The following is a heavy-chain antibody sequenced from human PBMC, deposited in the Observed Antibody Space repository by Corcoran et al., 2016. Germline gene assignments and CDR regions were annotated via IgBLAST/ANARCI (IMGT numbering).Heavy chain of an antibody. J-gene: IGHJ6*02. CDR3: ARQTRSGVDV. Sequence: EVQLVQSGAEVKKPGESLKISCQGSGYRFTTSWIAWVRQMPGKGLESMGVIYPGDSDTRYSPSFQGQVTISADKSISTAYMQWSSLKASDTAMCYCARQTRSGVDVWGQGTPVTVSS. CDR2: IYPGDSDT. D-gene: IGHD3-10*01. CDR1: GYRFTTSW. V-gene: IGHV5-51*01.